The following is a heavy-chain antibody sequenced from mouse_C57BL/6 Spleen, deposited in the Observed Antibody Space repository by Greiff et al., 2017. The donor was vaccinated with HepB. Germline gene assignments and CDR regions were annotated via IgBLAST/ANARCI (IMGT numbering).Heavy chain of an antibody. CDR3: ARGSYFDY. V-gene: IGHV1-7*01. CDR2: INPSSGYT. Sequence: QVQLKESGAELAKPGASVKLSCKASGYTFTSYWMHWVKQRPGQGLEWIGYINPSSGYTKYNEKFKGKATLTVDTSSSTAYMELHSLTSEDSAVYFCARGSYFDYWGQGTTLTVSS. CDR1: GYTFTSYW. J-gene: IGHJ2*01.